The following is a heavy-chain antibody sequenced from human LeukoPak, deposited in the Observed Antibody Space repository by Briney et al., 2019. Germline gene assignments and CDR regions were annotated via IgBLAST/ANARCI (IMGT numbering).Heavy chain of an antibody. CDR1: GFTFSSYA. D-gene: IGHD2-2*01. CDR3: AKESKDIVVVPNYYYYYGMDV. CDR2: ISGSGGST. Sequence: GWSLRLSCAASGFTFSSYAMSWVRQAPGKGLEWVSAISGSGGSTYYADSVKRRFTISRDNSKNTLYLQMNSLRAEDTAVYYCAKESKDIVVVPNYYYYYGMDVWGQGTTVTVSS. J-gene: IGHJ6*02. V-gene: IGHV3-23*01.